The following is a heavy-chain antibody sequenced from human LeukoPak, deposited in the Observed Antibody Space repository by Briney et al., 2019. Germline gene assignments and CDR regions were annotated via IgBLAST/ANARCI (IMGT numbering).Heavy chain of an antibody. V-gene: IGHV4-39*07. CDR2: IYYSGST. CDR1: GGSISSSSYY. Sequence: KPSETLSLTCTVSGGSISSSSYYWGWIRQPPGKGLEWIGSIYYSGSTYYNPSLKSRVTISVDTSKNQFSLKLSSVTAADTAVYYCARRRGYCSSTSCSLGFDYWGQGTLVTVSS. D-gene: IGHD2-2*01. CDR3: ARRRGYCSSTSCSLGFDY. J-gene: IGHJ4*02.